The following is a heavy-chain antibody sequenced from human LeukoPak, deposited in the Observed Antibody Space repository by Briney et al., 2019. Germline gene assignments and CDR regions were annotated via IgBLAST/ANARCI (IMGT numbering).Heavy chain of an antibody. Sequence: PSKTLSLTCTVSGGSISSYYWSWIRQPPGKGLEWIGYIYYSGSTNYNPSLKSRVTISVDTSKNQFSLKLSSVTAADTAVYYCARDLGIAVAGTHYNWFDPWGQGTLVTVSS. V-gene: IGHV4-59*01. CDR2: IYYSGST. CDR3: ARDLGIAVAGTHYNWFDP. CDR1: GGSISSYY. D-gene: IGHD6-19*01. J-gene: IGHJ5*02.